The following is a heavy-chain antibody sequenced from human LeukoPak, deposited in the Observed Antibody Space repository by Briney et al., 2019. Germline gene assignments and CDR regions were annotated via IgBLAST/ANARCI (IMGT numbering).Heavy chain of an antibody. J-gene: IGHJ4*02. Sequence: GGSLRLSCAALGFTFNSCAMSWVRQAPGKGLEWVSAISGSGDTTYYADSVRGRFTISRDNSKNTLYLQMNSLRAEDTAVYYCGKDLDRVVRGVLHWGQGTLVTVSS. D-gene: IGHD3-10*01. CDR3: GKDLDRVVRGVLH. CDR2: ISGSGDTT. CDR1: GFTFNSCA. V-gene: IGHV3-23*01.